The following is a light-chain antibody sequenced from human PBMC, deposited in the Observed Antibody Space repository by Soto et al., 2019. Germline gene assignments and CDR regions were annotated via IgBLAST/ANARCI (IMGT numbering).Light chain of an antibody. CDR3: AAWDGSLSGVV. J-gene: IGLJ2*01. V-gene: IGLV1-47*01. Sequence: QSVLTQPPSASGTPGQRVTISCSGSSSNIESNYVYWYQQLPGTAPKLLIYRNNQRPSGVPDRFSGSKSGTSVSLAISGLRSEDEADYYCAAWDGSLSGVVFGGGTKVTVL. CDR1: SSNIESNY. CDR2: RNN.